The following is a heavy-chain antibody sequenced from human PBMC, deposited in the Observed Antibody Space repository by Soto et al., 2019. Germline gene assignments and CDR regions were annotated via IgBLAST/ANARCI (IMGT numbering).Heavy chain of an antibody. CDR2: IRYDGSNI. CDR1: GFTFSGYG. CDR3: ARDGVGATTYFGYFDY. Sequence: QVQLVESGGGVVQPGRSLRLSCAASGFTFSGYGMHWVRQAPGKGLEWVAIIRYDGSNIYYADSVKGRFTISRENSKDTLFLQMNSLRAEDTAVYYCARDGVGATTYFGYFDYWGQGTLVTVSS. V-gene: IGHV3-33*01. J-gene: IGHJ4*02. D-gene: IGHD1-26*01.